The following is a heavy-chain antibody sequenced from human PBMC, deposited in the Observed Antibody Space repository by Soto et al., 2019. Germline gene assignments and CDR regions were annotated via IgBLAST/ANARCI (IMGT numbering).Heavy chain of an antibody. CDR2: TYYRSKWSN. J-gene: IGHJ4*02. CDR3: ARNHNSSSLGFDY. CDR1: GDSVSSNSAT. V-gene: IGHV6-1*01. D-gene: IGHD6-6*01. Sequence: PSQTLSLTCAISGDSVSSNSATWNWIGQSPSRGLEWLGRTYYRSKWSNNYAVSLKSRMTINPDTSKNQFSLQLDSVTPEDTAVYYCARNHNSSSLGFDYWGQGSLVTVSS.